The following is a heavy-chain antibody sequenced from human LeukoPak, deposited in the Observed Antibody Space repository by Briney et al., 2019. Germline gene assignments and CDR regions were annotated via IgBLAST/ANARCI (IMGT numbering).Heavy chain of an antibody. D-gene: IGHD4-23*01. CDR3: AKDGTDYGRNSYDWFFDL. CDR2: IRYDGNYQ. J-gene: IGHJ2*01. CDR1: GFPFSSYW. Sequence: GGSLRLSCAASGFPFSSYWMHWVRQAPGKGLEWVAFIRYDGNYQSYPDSVRGRFTISRDNSKNTLYLQVSSLRPEDTAIYYCAKDGTDYGRNSYDWFFDLWGRGTLVTVSS. V-gene: IGHV3-30*02.